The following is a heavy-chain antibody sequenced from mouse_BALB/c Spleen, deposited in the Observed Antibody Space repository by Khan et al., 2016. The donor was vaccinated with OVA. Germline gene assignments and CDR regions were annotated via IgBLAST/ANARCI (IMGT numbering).Heavy chain of an antibody. CDR2: INTTTGVT. CDR1: GYTFTNYW. CDR3: ASDRIDY. J-gene: IGHJ2*01. V-gene: IGHV1-7*01. Sequence: QVQLQQSGAELAKPGASVKMSCKASGYTFTNYWMHWVKQRPGQGLEWMGYINTTTGVTDYNQKFKDKATFTADKSSSTAYLQLSSLTSDDSAVYHCASDRIDYWGQGTTLTVSS.